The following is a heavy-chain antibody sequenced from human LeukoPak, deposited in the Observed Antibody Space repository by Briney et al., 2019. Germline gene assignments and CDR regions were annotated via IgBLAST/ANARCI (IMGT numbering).Heavy chain of an antibody. J-gene: IGHJ3*02. CDR3: ARAFLEGAFDI. CDR2: IYYSGST. Sequence: SETLSLTCTVSGGSISSYYWSWIRQPPGKGLEWIGYIYYSGSTNYNPSLKSRVTISVDTSKNQFSLKLSSVTAADTAVYYCARAFLEGAFDIWGQGTMVTISS. D-gene: IGHD3-3*02. V-gene: IGHV4-59*01. CDR1: GGSISSYY.